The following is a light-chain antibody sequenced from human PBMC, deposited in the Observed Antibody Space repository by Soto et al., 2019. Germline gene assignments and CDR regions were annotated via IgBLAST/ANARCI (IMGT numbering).Light chain of an antibody. CDR1: QTISAW. CDR3: QQYNGSPYT. V-gene: IGKV1-5*01. Sequence: DIQMTQSPSTLSASVGDRVTITCRASQTISAWLAWYQQKPGKAPQLLIYDASRLESGVPSRFSGSGSGTEFTLTISSLQPEDFASYYCQQYNGSPYTFCQGTKLEIK. J-gene: IGKJ2*01. CDR2: DAS.